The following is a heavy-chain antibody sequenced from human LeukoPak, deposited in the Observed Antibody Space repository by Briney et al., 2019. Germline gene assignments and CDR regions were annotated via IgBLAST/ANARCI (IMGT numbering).Heavy chain of an antibody. Sequence: GGSLRLSYAASGFTFSSYWMSWVRQAPGKGLEWVANIKQDGSEKYYVDSVKGRFTISRDNAKNSLYLQMNSLRAEDTAVYYCARAMVNWVVSAGMMNDAFDIWGQGTMVTVSS. V-gene: IGHV3-7*01. D-gene: IGHD5-18*01. CDR2: IKQDGSEK. J-gene: IGHJ3*02. CDR3: ARAMVNWVVSAGMMNDAFDI. CDR1: GFTFSSYW.